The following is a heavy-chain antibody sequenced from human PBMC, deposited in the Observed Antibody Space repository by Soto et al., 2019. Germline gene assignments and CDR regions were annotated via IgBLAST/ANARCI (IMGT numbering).Heavy chain of an antibody. V-gene: IGHV3-30*18. Sequence: QVQLVESGGGVVQPGRSLRLSCAASGFTFSSYGMHWVRQAPGKGLEWVAVISYDGNNKYYVDSVKDRITISRDNSKNSLYLQMNSLRAEDTAVYYCAKDTYYHDSSGYYIFEYWGQGTLVTVSS. D-gene: IGHD3-22*01. CDR2: ISYDGNNK. CDR3: AKDTYYHDSSGYYIFEY. J-gene: IGHJ4*02. CDR1: GFTFSSYG.